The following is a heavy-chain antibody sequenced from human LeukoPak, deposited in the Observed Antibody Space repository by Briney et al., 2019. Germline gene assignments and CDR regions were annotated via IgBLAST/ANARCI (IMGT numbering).Heavy chain of an antibody. V-gene: IGHV3-13*01. Sequence: GGSLRLSCAASGFTFSSYDMHWVRQATGKGLEWVSAIGTAGDTYYPGSVKGRFTVSRENAKNSLYLQMNSLRAGDTAVYYCARAHWGYYDSSGGAFDIWGQGTMVTVSS. CDR1: GFTFSSYD. CDR2: IGTAGDT. CDR3: ARAHWGYYDSSGGAFDI. D-gene: IGHD3-22*01. J-gene: IGHJ3*02.